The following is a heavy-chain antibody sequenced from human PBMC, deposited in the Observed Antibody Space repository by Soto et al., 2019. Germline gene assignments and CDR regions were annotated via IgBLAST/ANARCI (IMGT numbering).Heavy chain of an antibody. Sequence: ASVKVSCKASGYTFTSYAMHWVRQAPGQRLEWMGWINAGNGNTKYSQKFQGRVTITRDTSASTAYMELGSLRSEDTAVYYCARGYCSGGSCYYFDYWGQGTLVTVSS. CDR3: ARGYCSGGSCYYFDY. J-gene: IGHJ4*02. D-gene: IGHD2-15*01. CDR1: GYTFTSYA. CDR2: INAGNGNT. V-gene: IGHV1-3*01.